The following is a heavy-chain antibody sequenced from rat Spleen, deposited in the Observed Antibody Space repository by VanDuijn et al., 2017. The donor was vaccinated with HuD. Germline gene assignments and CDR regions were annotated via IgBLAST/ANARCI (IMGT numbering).Heavy chain of an antibody. Sequence: EVQLVEPGGGLVQPGRSLKLSCAASGFTFSDYNMAWVRQAPTKGLEWVAYINPDGGSTYYRDSVKGRFTISRDDAKSTLYLQMDSLRSEDTATYYCTTKYRYNSPFDYWGQGVMVTVSS. V-gene: IGHV5-27*01. J-gene: IGHJ2*01. D-gene: IGHD1-5*01. CDR1: GFTFSDYN. CDR3: TTKYRYNSPFDY. CDR2: INPDGGST.